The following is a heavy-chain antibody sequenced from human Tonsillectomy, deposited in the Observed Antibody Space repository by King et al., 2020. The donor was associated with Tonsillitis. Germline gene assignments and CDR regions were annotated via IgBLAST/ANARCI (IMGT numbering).Heavy chain of an antibody. Sequence: EVQLVESGGGLVQPGGSLRVSCAASGFNLGSYWMSWVRQAPGKGLEWVANIREDGSDKYYVDSVKGRFTVSRDDAKNSVYLQMNSLRVEDTALYYCARIGVRGGTRGWPGFDYWGQGSLVTVSS. CDR2: IREDGSDK. D-gene: IGHD6-19*01. J-gene: IGHJ4*02. CDR1: GFNLGSYW. V-gene: IGHV3-7*03. CDR3: ARIGVRGGTRGWPGFDY.